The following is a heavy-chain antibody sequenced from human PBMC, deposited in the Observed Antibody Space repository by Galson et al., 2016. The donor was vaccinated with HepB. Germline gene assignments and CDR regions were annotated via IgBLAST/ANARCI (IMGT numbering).Heavy chain of an antibody. D-gene: IGHD4-11*01. CDR2: ISTSGSST. V-gene: IGHV3-23*01. J-gene: IGHJ4*02. CDR3: AKGTTDLGHD. Sequence: SLRLSCAASGFAFSVYGMTWVRQAPRKGLEWVSAISTSGSSTDYADSVKGRFTISRDNSKNTLYLQMNSLRAEDTAVYYCAKGTTDLGHDWGQGIVVTVSS. CDR1: GFAFSVYG.